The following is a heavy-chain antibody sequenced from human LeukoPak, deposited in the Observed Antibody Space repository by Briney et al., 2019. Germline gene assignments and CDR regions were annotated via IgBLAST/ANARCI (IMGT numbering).Heavy chain of an antibody. D-gene: IGHD2-15*01. V-gene: IGHV3-23*01. CDR3: AKDPTLIVDGVMDV. CDR1: GFTFSSYA. Sequence: GGSLRLSCAASGFTFSSYAMSWVRQAPGKGLEWVSAISGSGGSTYYADSAKGRFTISRDNSKNTLYLQMNSLRAEDTAVYYCAKDPTLIVDGVMDVWGKGTTVTVSS. CDR2: ISGSGGST. J-gene: IGHJ6*03.